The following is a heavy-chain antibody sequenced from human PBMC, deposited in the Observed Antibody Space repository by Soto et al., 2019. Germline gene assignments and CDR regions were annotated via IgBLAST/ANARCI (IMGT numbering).Heavy chain of an antibody. CDR3: ASQERSNPYYYYGMDV. D-gene: IGHD2-2*01. CDR2: IYYSGST. CDR1: GGSISSGGYY. J-gene: IGHJ6*02. V-gene: IGHV4-31*03. Sequence: PSETLSLTCTVSGGSISSGGYYWSWIRQHPGKGLEWIGYIYYSGSTYYNPSLKSRVTISVDTSKNQFSLKLSSVTAADTAVYYCASQERSNPYYYYGMDVWGQGTTVTVSS.